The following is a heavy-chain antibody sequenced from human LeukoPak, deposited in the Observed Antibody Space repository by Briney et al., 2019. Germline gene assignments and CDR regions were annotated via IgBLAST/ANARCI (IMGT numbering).Heavy chain of an antibody. Sequence: GASVKVSCKASGYTFTSYGITWVRQAPGQGLEWMGWISAYNAYTYYAQKLQGRVTMTTDTSTSTAYMELRSLRSDDTAVYYCARDVLHRIHYDSSAYYPGNSYWGQGTLVTVSS. D-gene: IGHD3-22*01. CDR1: GYTFTSYG. V-gene: IGHV1-18*01. CDR2: ISAYNAYT. CDR3: ARDVLHRIHYDSSAYYPGNSY. J-gene: IGHJ4*02.